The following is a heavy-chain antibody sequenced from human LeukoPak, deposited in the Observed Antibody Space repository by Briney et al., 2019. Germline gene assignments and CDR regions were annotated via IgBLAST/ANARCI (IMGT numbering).Heavy chain of an antibody. J-gene: IGHJ4*02. Sequence: GGSLRLSCAGSGFTFSSYSMNWVRQAPGKGLEWVSYISSSSSTIYYADSVKGRFTISRDNAKNSLYLQMNRLRAEDTAVYYCARDPRPSMGATNVDYWGQGTLVTVSS. CDR1: GFTFSSYS. CDR2: ISSSSSTI. CDR3: ARDPRPSMGATNVDY. D-gene: IGHD1-26*01. V-gene: IGHV3-48*04.